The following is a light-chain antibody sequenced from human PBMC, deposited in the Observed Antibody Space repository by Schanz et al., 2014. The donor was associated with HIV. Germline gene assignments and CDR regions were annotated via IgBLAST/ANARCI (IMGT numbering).Light chain of an antibody. CDR2: GAS. V-gene: IGKV3-20*01. J-gene: IGKJ5*01. CDR1: QSVNSNF. Sequence: EIVLTQSPGTLSLSPGERATLSCRASQSVNSNFLGWYQQKPGQAPRLLIYGASTRATGLPDRFGGSGSGTDFTLTINRLEPEDSAVYYCQQYLKSPITFGQGTRLEIK. CDR3: QQYLKSPIT.